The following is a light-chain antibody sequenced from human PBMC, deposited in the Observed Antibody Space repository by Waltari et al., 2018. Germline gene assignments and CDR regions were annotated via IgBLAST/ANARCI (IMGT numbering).Light chain of an antibody. V-gene: IGKV2D-29*01. J-gene: IGKJ2*01. CDR2: EVS. CDR3: MQSIQLPPT. CDR1: QRLLCRDVTTS. Sequence: DIVMTQPPLSLSVTPGQPASPPCNSTQRLLCRDVTTSLDWSLKKPGQPPQLLMHEVSTRFSGVPDRFSGSGSGTDFTLKISRWEAEDVGVYYCMQSIQLPPTFGQGTKLEIK.